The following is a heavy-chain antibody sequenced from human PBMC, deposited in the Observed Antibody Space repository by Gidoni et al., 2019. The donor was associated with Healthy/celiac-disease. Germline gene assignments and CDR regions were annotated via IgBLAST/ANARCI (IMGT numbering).Heavy chain of an antibody. Sequence: QVQLVQSGAEVKKPGSSVKVSCKASGGTFSSYAISWVRQAPGQGLEWRGGIIPIFGTANYAQKCQGRVTITADESTSTAYMELSSLRSEDTAVYYCAQGGGLYYYGSGSEGFDIWGQGTMVTVSS. CDR2: IIPIFGTA. V-gene: IGHV1-69*01. CDR1: GGTFSSYA. J-gene: IGHJ3*02. D-gene: IGHD3-10*01. CDR3: AQGGGLYYYGSGSEGFDI.